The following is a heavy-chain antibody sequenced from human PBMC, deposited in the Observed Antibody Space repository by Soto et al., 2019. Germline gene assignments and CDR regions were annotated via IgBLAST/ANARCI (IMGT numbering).Heavy chain of an antibody. V-gene: IGHV4-30-4*01. CDR1: GGSISSGDYY. CDR2: IYYSGST. CDR3: ARVHYTMVRGVNHYGMDV. D-gene: IGHD3-10*01. J-gene: IGHJ6*02. Sequence: PSETLSLTCTVSGGSISSGDYYWSWIRQPPGKGLEWIGYIYYSGSTYYNPSLKSRVTISVDTSKNQFSLKLSSVTAADTAVYYCARVHYTMVRGVNHYGMDVWGQGTTVTVSS.